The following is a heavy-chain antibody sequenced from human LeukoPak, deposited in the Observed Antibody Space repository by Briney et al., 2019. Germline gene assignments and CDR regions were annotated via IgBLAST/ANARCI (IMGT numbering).Heavy chain of an antibody. CDR2: IIPIFGTA. CDR3: ARGGRFYYYYYMDI. CDR1: GGTFSSYA. D-gene: IGHD3-3*01. Sequence: GSSVKVSCKASGGTFSSYAISWVRQAPGQGLEWMGGIIPIFGTANYAQKFQGRVTITADESTSTAYMELSSLRSEDTAVYYCARGGRFYYYYYMDIWGKGTAVTVSS. V-gene: IGHV1-69*01. J-gene: IGHJ6*03.